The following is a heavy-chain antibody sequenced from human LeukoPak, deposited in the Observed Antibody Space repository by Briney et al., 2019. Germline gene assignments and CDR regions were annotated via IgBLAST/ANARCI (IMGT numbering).Heavy chain of an antibody. Sequence: SGTLSLTCAVSGGSIGASINSPNWWRWVRQPPGKGLEWIGEIFHSGSTNYNPSLKSRVTMSVDKSKNQFSLNLTSVTAADTAVYYCARVTAENWGQGTLVTVSS. CDR1: GGSIGASINSPNW. CDR3: ARVTAEN. V-gene: IGHV4-4*02. D-gene: IGHD5-24*01. J-gene: IGHJ4*02. CDR2: IFHSGST.